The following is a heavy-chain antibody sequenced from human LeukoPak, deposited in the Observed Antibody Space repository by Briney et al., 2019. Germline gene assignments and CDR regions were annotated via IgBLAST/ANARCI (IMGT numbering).Heavy chain of an antibody. Sequence: PSETLSLACTVSGGSISSSSYYWGWIRQPPGKGLEWIGSIYYNGNTYYNPSLKSRVTISVDTSKKQFSLKLSSVTAADTAVYYCARGRSRYYVRHDAFDIWGQGTMVTVSS. CDR3: ARGRSRYYVRHDAFDI. V-gene: IGHV4-39*01. CDR2: IYYNGNT. D-gene: IGHD3-10*02. J-gene: IGHJ3*02. CDR1: GGSISSSSYY.